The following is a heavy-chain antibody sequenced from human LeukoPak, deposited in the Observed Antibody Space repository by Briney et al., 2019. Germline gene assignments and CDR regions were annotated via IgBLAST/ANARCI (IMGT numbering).Heavy chain of an antibody. CDR2: IIGSGEST. Sequence: GGSLRLSCAASGFTFSTYAMSWVRQAPGKGLEWVSTIIGSGESTYYADALKGRFTISRDNSKNTLYLQVNRLRAEDTGFYYCAKHLSTSSRYYFDSWGPGTLVTVSS. J-gene: IGHJ4*02. CDR1: GFTFSTYA. CDR3: AKHLSTSSRYYFDS. D-gene: IGHD6-13*01. V-gene: IGHV3-23*01.